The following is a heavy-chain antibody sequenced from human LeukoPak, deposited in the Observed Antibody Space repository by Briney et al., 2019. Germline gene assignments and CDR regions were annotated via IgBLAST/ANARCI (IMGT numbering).Heavy chain of an antibody. V-gene: IGHV4-59*01. Sequence: NPSETLSLTCTVSGGSISSDYWSWIRQPPGKGLEWIGYIYYSGRTYYNPSLKSRITISVDTSKNQFSLKLSSVTAADTAVYYCARDLSDSGPYYYGMDVWGQGTTVTVSS. D-gene: IGHD1-14*01. CDR1: GGSISSDY. CDR3: ARDLSDSGPYYYGMDV. J-gene: IGHJ6*02. CDR2: IYYSGRT.